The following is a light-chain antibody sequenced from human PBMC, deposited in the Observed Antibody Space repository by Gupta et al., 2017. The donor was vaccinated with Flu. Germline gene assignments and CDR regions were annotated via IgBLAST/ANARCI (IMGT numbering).Light chain of an antibody. V-gene: IGKV1-12*01. CDR2: PAS. CDR1: QVIYSQ. Sequence: PSSVSASVGDRVTVTCRASQVIYSQLGWYQQKPGKAPKLLIYPASTLQGGVPSRFSGSGSETDFTLTITSLQPEDAATYYCQQAYSFPLTFGGGSKVEIK. CDR3: QQAYSFPLT. J-gene: IGKJ4*01.